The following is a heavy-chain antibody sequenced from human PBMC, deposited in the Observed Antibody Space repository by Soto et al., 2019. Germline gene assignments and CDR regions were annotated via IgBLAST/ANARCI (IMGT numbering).Heavy chain of an antibody. D-gene: IGHD6-19*01. J-gene: IGHJ4*02. CDR3: MRGRTRAVSAPPLFDS. V-gene: IGHV3-33*01. Sequence: QVQLVESGGGVVQPGRSLRLSCVASGFTVSNIGMHWVRQAPGKGLEWVAVIWFDGSREYYADSVRGRFTISRDNSKNTLYLQMTSPRAEDSDMSYCMRGRTRAVSAPPLFDSWGQGALVTVSS. CDR1: GFTVSNIG. CDR2: IWFDGSRE.